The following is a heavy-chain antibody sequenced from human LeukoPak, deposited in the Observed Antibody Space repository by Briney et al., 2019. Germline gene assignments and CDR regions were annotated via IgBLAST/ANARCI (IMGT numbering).Heavy chain of an antibody. CDR1: GFTFSNYW. CDR2: IKQDGSEK. D-gene: IGHD3-9*01. J-gene: IGHJ6*03. CDR3: ARDYYDILTGYYYYYMDV. V-gene: IGHV3-7*01. Sequence: TGGSLRLSCAASGFTFSNYWMSWVRQAPGKGLEWVANIKQDGSEKYYVDSVKGRFTISRDNAKNSLYLQMNSLRAEDTAAYYCARDYYDILTGYYYYYMDVWGKGTTVTISS.